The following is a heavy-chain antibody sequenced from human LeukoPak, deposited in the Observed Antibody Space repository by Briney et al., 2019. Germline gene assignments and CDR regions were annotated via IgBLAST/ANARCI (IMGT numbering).Heavy chain of an antibody. D-gene: IGHD6-13*01. CDR3: ARLGLYTSSWYRFYYFGY. V-gene: IGHV4-34*01. CDR2: INHRGST. Sequence: SETLSLTCGVHGGSLSDYSWSWLRQSPEMGLEWIGEINHRGSTSYNPPLKSRFTISVETSKNQFSLKLSSVTAADTAVYYCARLGLYTSSWYRFYYFGYWGQGTPVTVSS. J-gene: IGHJ4*02. CDR1: GGSLSDYS.